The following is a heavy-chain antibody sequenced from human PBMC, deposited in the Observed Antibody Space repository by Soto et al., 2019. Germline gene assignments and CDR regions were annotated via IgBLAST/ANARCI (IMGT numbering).Heavy chain of an antibody. CDR1: EFTFSSYW. J-gene: IGHJ6*02. CDR3: ARYLGARGRGSAVGFYYHYGMDV. D-gene: IGHD2-2*01. Sequence: EVQLVESGGGLVQPGGSLRLSCAASEFTFSSYWMNWVRQAPGKGLEWVANIKEDGREKYYVDSVKGRFTISRDNANNSLYRHEKSQSAEGTAVYYCARYLGARGRGSAVGFYYHYGMDVLRQGTTVTVSS. CDR2: IKEDGREK. V-gene: IGHV3-7*05.